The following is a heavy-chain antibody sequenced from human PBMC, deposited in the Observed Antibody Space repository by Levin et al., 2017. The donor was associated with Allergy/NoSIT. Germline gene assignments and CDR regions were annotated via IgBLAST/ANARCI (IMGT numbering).Heavy chain of an antibody. CDR3: AKDRTSGWYYFDY. V-gene: IGHV3-23*01. CDR1: GFTFSSYA. J-gene: IGHJ4*02. Sequence: GGSLRLSCAASGFTFSSYAMSWVRQAPGKGLEWVSTFSGSAGSTYYADSVEGRFTISRDNSKSTLYLQMNSLRAEDTAVYYCAKDRTSGWYYFDYWGQGTLVTVSS. CDR2: FSGSAGST. D-gene: IGHD6-19*01.